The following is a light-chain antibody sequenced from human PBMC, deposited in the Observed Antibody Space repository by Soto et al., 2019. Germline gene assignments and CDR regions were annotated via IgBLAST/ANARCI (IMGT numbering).Light chain of an antibody. Sequence: QSVLTQPPSVSGAPGQRVTLSCTGSSSNIGAGYTVHWYQQLPGTAPKLLIYSNVNRPSGVPDRFSGSRSDTSASLAITGLQAEDEADYYCQSYDGTLSGFVVFGGGTKLTVL. CDR3: QSYDGTLSGFVV. J-gene: IGLJ3*02. V-gene: IGLV1-40*01. CDR2: SNV. CDR1: SSNIGAGYT.